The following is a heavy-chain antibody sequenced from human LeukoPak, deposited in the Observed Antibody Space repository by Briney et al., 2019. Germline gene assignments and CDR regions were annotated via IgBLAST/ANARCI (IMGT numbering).Heavy chain of an antibody. CDR3: ARGTDDSSGYLSH. CDR1: GGSFSGYY. V-gene: IGHV4-34*01. CDR2: INHSGST. D-gene: IGHD3-22*01. J-gene: IGHJ4*02. Sequence: KPSETLSLTCAVYGGSFSGYYWSWIRQPPGKGLEWIGEINHSGSTNYNPSLKSRVTISVDRSKNQFSLKLSSVTAADTAVYYCARGTDDSSGYLSHWGQGTLVTVSS.